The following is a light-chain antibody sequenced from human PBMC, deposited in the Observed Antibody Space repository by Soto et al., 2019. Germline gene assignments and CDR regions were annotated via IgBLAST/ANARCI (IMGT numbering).Light chain of an antibody. V-gene: IGKV1-5*03. J-gene: IGKJ1*01. Sequence: DIQMTQSPSTLSASVGDRVTITCRASQSISSWLAWYQQKPGKAPKLLIYKASSLESGVPSRFSGSGSGTEFTLTINGLQPDDFAPFYCQQYNTYSWTFGQGTKVEIK. CDR2: KAS. CDR1: QSISSW. CDR3: QQYNTYSWT.